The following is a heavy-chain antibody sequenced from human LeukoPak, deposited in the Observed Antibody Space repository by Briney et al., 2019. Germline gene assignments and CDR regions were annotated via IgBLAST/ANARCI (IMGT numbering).Heavy chain of an antibody. CDR3: AKSGCSSTSCYSMLSGWLDP. V-gene: IGHV3-23*01. D-gene: IGHD2-2*02. CDR1: GFTFSNYA. CDR2: ISNSGGTT. Sequence: GGSLRLSCAASGFTFSNYALNWVRQAPGKGLEWVSGISNSGGTTYYADSVKGRFYADSVKGRFTISRDNSKNTLYLQMNSLRAEDTAVYYCAKSGCSSTSCYSMLSGWLDPWGQGTLVTVSS. J-gene: IGHJ5*02.